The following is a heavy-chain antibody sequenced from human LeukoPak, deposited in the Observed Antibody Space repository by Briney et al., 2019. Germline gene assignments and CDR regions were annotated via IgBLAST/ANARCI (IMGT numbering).Heavy chain of an antibody. CDR2: ISGSGGST. Sequence: GGSLRLSCAASGFTFSSYAMHWVRQAPDKGLEWVSAISGSGGSTYYADSVKGRFTISRDNSKNTLYLQMNSLRAEDTAVYYCAKDLAVAGTRNWDRGLDYWGQGTLVTVSS. D-gene: IGHD6-19*01. CDR3: AKDLAVAGTRNWDRGLDY. V-gene: IGHV3-23*01. CDR1: GFTFSSYA. J-gene: IGHJ4*02.